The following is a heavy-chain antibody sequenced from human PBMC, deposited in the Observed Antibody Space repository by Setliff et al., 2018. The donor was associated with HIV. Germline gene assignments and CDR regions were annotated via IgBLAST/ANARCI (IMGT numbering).Heavy chain of an antibody. CDR1: GFSVDDYW. Sequence: PGGSLRLSCAASGFSVDDYWMSWVRQAPGKGLQWVANIKQDGSEKYYVDSVKGRFTISRDNAKNSLYLQMNSLRVEDTAVYYCATPRGLYSSSGWGQGTLVTVSS. J-gene: IGHJ4*02. CDR3: ATPRGLYSSSG. CDR2: IKQDGSEK. D-gene: IGHD6-13*01. V-gene: IGHV3-7*03.